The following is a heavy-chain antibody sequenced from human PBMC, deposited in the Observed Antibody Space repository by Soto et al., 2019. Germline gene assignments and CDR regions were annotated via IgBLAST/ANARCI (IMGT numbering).Heavy chain of an antibody. D-gene: IGHD3-10*01. CDR2: ISGSGGST. J-gene: IGHJ6*02. Sequence: GSLRLSCSASGFTFSSYAMSWVRQAPGKGLEWVSAISGSGGSTYYADSVKGRFTISRDNSKNTLYLQMNSLRAEDTAVYYCAKYPMVRGVIINYYYYGMDVWGQGTTVTVSS. CDR3: AKYPMVRGVIINYYYYGMDV. V-gene: IGHV3-23*01. CDR1: GFTFSSYA.